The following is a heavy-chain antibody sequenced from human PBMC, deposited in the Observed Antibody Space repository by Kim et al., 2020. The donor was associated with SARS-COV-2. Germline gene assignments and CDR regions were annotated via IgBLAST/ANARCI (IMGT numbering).Heavy chain of an antibody. Sequence: SETLSLTCTVSGGSISSYYWSWIRQPAGKGLEWIGRFYTTGSTNYNPSLKSRVTMSVDTSKNQFSLKLRSVTAADTAVYYCAGSSSWSLDYWGQGTLVTVSS. CDR3: AGSSSWSLDY. CDR1: GGSISSYY. V-gene: IGHV4-4*07. J-gene: IGHJ4*02. D-gene: IGHD6-13*01. CDR2: FYTTGST.